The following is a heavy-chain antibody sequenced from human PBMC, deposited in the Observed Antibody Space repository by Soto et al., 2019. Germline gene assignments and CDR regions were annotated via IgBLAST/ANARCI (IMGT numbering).Heavy chain of an antibody. CDR3: ARVPTYSYGRTDY. D-gene: IGHD5-18*01. Sequence: SETLSLTCAVYGGSFSGYYWSWIRQPPGKGLEWIGEINHSGSTNYNPSLKSRVTISVDTSKNQFSLKLSSVTAADTAVYYCARVPTYSYGRTDYWGQGTLVTVSS. V-gene: IGHV4-34*01. CDR1: GGSFSGYY. J-gene: IGHJ4*02. CDR2: INHSGST.